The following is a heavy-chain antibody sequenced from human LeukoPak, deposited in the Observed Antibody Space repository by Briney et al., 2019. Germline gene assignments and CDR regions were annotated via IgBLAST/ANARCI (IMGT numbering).Heavy chain of an antibody. D-gene: IGHD3-16*01. Sequence: GASVKISCKASGYTFTNYAMQWVRQAPGQRLEWMGWINAGNGNTRYSQRFQGRVTITRDTSASTVYMEVTSLRSEDTAVYYCARGIWGRTVSSYYLDYWGQGTLVTVSS. CDR1: GYTFTNYA. J-gene: IGHJ4*02. CDR2: INAGNGNT. CDR3: ARGIWGRTVSSYYLDY. V-gene: IGHV1-3*01.